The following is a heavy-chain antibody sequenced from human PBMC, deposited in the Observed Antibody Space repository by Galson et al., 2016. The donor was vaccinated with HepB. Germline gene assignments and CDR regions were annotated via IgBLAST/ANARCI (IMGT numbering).Heavy chain of an antibody. CDR2: IRGDGLDS. J-gene: IGHJ4*02. D-gene: IGHD3-10*01. V-gene: IGHV3-7*01. CDR1: GFPFNAHW. CDR3: SREMTGSYFD. Sequence: SLRLSCADSGFPFNAHWMNWVRQAPGKGLEWVANIRGDGLDSYYAKSVRGRFTISRDNAKNSLYLQMNGLRVDETAVYYCSREMTGSYFDWGQGTLVTVSS.